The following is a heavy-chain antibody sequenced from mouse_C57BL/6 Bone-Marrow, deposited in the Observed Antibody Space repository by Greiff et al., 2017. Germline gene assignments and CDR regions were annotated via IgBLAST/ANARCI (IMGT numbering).Heavy chain of an antibody. CDR1: GFNIKDDY. D-gene: IGHD4-1*01. Sequence: EVQLQQSGAELVRPGASVKMSCTASGFNIKDDYMHWVKQRPEQGLEWIGWIDPENGDTEYASKFQGKATITADTSSNTAYLQLIRLTSEDSAVYYCTNPYWDLYWGQGTSVTVSS. CDR3: TNPYWDLY. CDR2: IDPENGDT. J-gene: IGHJ4*01. V-gene: IGHV14-4*01.